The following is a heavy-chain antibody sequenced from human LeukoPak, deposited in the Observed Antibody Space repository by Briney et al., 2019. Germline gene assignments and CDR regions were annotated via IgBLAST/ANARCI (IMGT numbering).Heavy chain of an antibody. D-gene: IGHD3-22*01. CDR1: GITLSNYG. Sequence: GGSLRLSCAVSGITLSNYGMSWVRQAPGKGLEWVAGISDSGDRTNYADSVKGRFTISRDNPKNTLYLQMNSLRAEDAAVYFCAKRGVVIRVILVGFHKEAYYFDSWGQGALVTVSS. CDR3: AKRGVVIRVILVGFHKEAYYFDS. V-gene: IGHV3-23*01. J-gene: IGHJ4*02. CDR2: ISDSGDRT.